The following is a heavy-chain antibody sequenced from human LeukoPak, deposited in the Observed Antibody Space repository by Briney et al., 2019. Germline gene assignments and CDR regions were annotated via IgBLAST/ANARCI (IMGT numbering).Heavy chain of an antibody. J-gene: IGHJ4*02. D-gene: IGHD1-26*01. CDR1: GGSITYSHYY. CDR3: ARATSGSYSQTDY. Sequence: PSETLSLTCSVSGGSITYSHYYWGWVRQPPGKGLEWIGGIYYSGSTNYNPSLKSRVTISVDTSKNQFSLKLSSVTAADTAVYYCARATSGSYSQTDYWGQGTLVTVSS. CDR2: IYYSGST. V-gene: IGHV4-39*07.